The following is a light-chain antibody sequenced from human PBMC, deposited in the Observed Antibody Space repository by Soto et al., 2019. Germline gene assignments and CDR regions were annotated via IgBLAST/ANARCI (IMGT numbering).Light chain of an antibody. CDR2: GAS. CDR1: QSVSTN. CDR3: QQYNNWPLT. Sequence: EIVMTQSPVTLSVSPGERATLSCRASQSVSTNLAWYQQKPGQAPRLLIYGASTRATDIPARFSGSGSGTEFTLIISSLQSEDFAVYYCQQYNNWPLTFGGGTKVEIK. J-gene: IGKJ4*01. V-gene: IGKV3-15*01.